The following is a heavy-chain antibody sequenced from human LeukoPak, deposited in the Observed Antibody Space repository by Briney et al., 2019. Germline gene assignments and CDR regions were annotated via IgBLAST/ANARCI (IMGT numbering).Heavy chain of an antibody. D-gene: IGHD3-3*01. V-gene: IGHV4-39*07. CDR2: MSFDGST. CDR1: SVSITSTKFY. J-gene: IGHJ6*03. CDR3: ARGDFWSGARHSYYFYYYMDV. Sequence: SETLSLTCIVSSVSITSTKFYWGWIRQPPGKGLEWVGSMSFDGSTYYNPSLRTRLTMSFDTSKSQFSLKLYSVTAADTAVYYCARGDFWSGARHSYYFYYYMDVWGKGTTVTVSS.